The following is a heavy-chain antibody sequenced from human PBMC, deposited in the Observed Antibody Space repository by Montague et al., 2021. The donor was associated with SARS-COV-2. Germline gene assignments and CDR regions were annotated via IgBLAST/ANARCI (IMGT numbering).Heavy chain of an antibody. CDR1: GFTFSDYY. D-gene: IGHD3-9*01. J-gene: IGHJ4*02. Sequence: SLRLSWSASGFTFSDYYMSWIRQAPGKGLEWVSYISSSSSYTNYADSVKGRFTIYRDNAKNSLYLQMNSLRAEDTAVYYCARQGRYFDWLLMARGHQRTEGVDYWGRGTLVTVSS. CDR3: ARQGRYFDWLLMARGHQRTEGVDY. CDR2: ISSSSSYT. V-gene: IGHV3-11*03.